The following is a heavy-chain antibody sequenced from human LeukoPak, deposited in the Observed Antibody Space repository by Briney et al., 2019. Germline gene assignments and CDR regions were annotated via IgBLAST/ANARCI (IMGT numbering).Heavy chain of an antibody. J-gene: IGHJ6*02. D-gene: IGHD1-14*01. CDR2: IEQDGSEK. Sequence: GGSLRLSCAASGFTFSSYWMRWVRQAPGKGLEWVAKIEQDGSEKYCVDSVKGRFTVSRDNAKNSLFLQMNSLRAEDTAVYYCARHIGGTKGCSYYGMDVWGQGTTVTVSS. CDR3: ARHIGGTKGCSYYGMDV. V-gene: IGHV3-7*01. CDR1: GFTFSSYW.